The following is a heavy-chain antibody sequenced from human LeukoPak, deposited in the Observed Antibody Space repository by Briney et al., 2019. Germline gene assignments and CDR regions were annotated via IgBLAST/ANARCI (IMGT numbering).Heavy chain of an antibody. V-gene: IGHV4-34*01. CDR3: ARHGGFYFDY. J-gene: IGHJ4*02. Sequence: SETLSLTCAVYGGSFSGYWSWIRQPPGKGLEWIGQIYHSGSTSYNPSLKSRAIISVDMSKNQFSLKLSSVTAADMAVYYCARHGGFYFDYWGQGALVTVSS. D-gene: IGHD3-16*01. CDR1: GGSFSGY. CDR2: IYHSGST.